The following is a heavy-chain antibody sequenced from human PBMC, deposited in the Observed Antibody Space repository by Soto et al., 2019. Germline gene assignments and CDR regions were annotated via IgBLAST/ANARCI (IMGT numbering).Heavy chain of an antibody. CDR2: ISSNGGDT. J-gene: IGHJ4*02. Sequence: GGSLRLSCSASGFTFSSYAMHWVRQAPGKGLEYVSAISSNGGDTYYADSVKGRFTISRDNSKNTLYLQMSSLRTEDTAVFYCLSGYCGGNSCYVSEDYFDYWGQGTLVTVSS. D-gene: IGHD2-2*01. V-gene: IGHV3-64D*08. CDR1: GFTFSSYA. CDR3: LSGYCGGNSCYVSEDYFDY.